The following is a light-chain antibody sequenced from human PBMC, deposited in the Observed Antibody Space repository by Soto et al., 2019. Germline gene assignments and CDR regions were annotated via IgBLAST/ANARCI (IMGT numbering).Light chain of an antibody. V-gene: IGKV1-5*03. Sequence: DIQMTQSNSTLSASVGDRVTITCRASQSISSWLAWYQQKPGKAPKLLIYKASTLKSGVPSRFSGSGSGTEFTLTISSLQPDDFATYYCQHYNSYSEAFGQGSNVDI. CDR3: QHYNSYSEA. CDR1: QSISSW. J-gene: IGKJ1*01. CDR2: KAS.